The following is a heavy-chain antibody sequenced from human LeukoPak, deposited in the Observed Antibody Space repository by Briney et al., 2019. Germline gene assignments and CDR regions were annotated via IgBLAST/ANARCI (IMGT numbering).Heavy chain of an antibody. Sequence: GASVKVSCKASGYIFTSYAMHWVRQAPGQRLEWMGWINAGNGNTKYSQRFQARVTITRDTSASTAYMELSSLRSEDTAVYYCAITGALGTWPDYWGQGTLVTVSS. D-gene: IGHD1-26*01. CDR3: AITGALGTWPDY. CDR1: GYIFTSYA. J-gene: IGHJ4*02. V-gene: IGHV1-3*01. CDR2: INAGNGNT.